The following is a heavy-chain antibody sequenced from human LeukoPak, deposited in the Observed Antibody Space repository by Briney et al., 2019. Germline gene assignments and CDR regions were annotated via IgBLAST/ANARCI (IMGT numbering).Heavy chain of an antibody. V-gene: IGHV3-30*02. CDR3: ARDQGFSYYYYYMDV. CDR1: GFTFSSYG. CDR2: IRFDGTNK. D-gene: IGHD3-3*01. J-gene: IGHJ6*03. Sequence: GGSLRLSCAASGFTFSSYGMHWVRQAPGKGLEWVAFIRFDGTNKYYADSVKGRFTLSRDNSKNTLSLQMNSLRAEDTAVYYCARDQGFSYYYYYMDVWGKGTTVTVSS.